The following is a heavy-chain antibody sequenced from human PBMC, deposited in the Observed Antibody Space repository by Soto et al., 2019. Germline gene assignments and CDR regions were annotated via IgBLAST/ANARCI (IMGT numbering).Heavy chain of an antibody. Sequence: GGSLRLSCEASEFTLSRYWMSWVRQAPGRGLEWVANISPDGSEKNYVESVKGRLTISRDNAKNSLYLQMKSVRGEDTGVYYCGREAGYCPGGTCPYFDCWGQGTLVTVSS. CDR1: EFTLSRYW. CDR2: ISPDGSEK. D-gene: IGHD2-15*01. V-gene: IGHV3-7*01. CDR3: GREAGYCPGGTCPYFDC. J-gene: IGHJ4*02.